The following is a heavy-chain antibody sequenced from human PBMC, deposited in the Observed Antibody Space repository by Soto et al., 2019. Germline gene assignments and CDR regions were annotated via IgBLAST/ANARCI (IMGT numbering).Heavy chain of an antibody. CDR1: GYTFTSYG. D-gene: IGHD3-9*01. J-gene: IGHJ4*02. CDR2: ISAYNGNT. CDR3: ARDLLDILTGYTDPHDY. V-gene: IGHV1-18*01. Sequence: ASVKVSCKASGYTFTSYGISWVRRAPGQGLEWMGWISAYNGNTNYAQKLQGRVTMTTDTSTSTAYMELRSLRSDDTAVYYCARDLLDILTGYTDPHDYWGQGTLVTVSS.